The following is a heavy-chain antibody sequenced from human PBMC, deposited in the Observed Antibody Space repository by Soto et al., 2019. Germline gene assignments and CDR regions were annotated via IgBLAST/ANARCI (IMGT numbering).Heavy chain of an antibody. CDR3: AKDGDSSSWYTPPGWVDP. D-gene: IGHD6-13*01. Sequence: DVQLVESGGGLVQPGRSLRLSCAASGFTFDDYSMHWVRQAPGKGLEWVSSISCNSGSIGYADSVKGRFTISRDNAKHSLDLQMNSLRPEDTALYYWAKDGDSSSWYTPPGWVDPGSQRTLVTVSS. J-gene: IGHJ5*02. CDR1: GFTFDDYS. V-gene: IGHV3-9*01. CDR2: ISCNSGSI.